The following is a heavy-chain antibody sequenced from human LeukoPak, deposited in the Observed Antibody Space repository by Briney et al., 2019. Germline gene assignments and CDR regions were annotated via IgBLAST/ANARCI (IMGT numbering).Heavy chain of an antibody. CDR3: AKADFWSGYSPNWFDP. D-gene: IGHD3-3*01. J-gene: IGHJ5*02. CDR2: ISGSGGST. Sequence: GGSLRLSCAASGFTFSSYAMSWVRQAPGKGLEWVSAISGSGGSTYYADSVKGRFTISRDNSKNTLYLLMNSLRAEDTAVYYCAKADFWSGYSPNWFDPWGQGTLVTVSS. CDR1: GFTFSSYA. V-gene: IGHV3-23*01.